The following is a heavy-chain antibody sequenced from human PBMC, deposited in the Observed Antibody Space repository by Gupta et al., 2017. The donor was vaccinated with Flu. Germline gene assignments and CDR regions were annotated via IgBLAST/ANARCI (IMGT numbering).Heavy chain of an antibody. D-gene: IGHD4-17*01. CDR3: ARDPRSIDYGDYNWFDP. V-gene: IGHV3-21*01. Sequence: EVQLVESGGGLVKPGGSLRLSCAASGFTFSSYSMNWVRQAPGKGLEWVSSISSSSSYIYYADSVKGRFTISRDNAKNSLYLQMNSLRAEDTAVYYCARDPRSIDYGDYNWFDPWGQGTLVTVSS. CDR1: GFTFSSYS. CDR2: ISSSSSYI. J-gene: IGHJ5*02.